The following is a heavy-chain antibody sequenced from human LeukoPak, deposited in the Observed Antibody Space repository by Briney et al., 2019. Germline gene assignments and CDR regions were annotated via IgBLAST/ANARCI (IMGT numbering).Heavy chain of an antibody. CDR2: FDPEDGET. D-gene: IGHD2/OR15-2a*01. Sequence: ASVKVSCKVSGYTLTELSMHWVRQAPGKGLEWMGGFDPEDGETIYAQTFQGRVTMTEDTATDTAYMELSSLRSEHTAVYYCATHFQGNYYYNWGQGTLVTVSS. CDR3: ATHFQGNYYYN. CDR1: GYTLTELS. V-gene: IGHV1-24*01. J-gene: IGHJ4*02.